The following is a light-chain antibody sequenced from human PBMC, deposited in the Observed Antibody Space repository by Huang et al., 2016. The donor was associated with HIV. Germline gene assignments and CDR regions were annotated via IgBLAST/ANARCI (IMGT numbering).Light chain of an antibody. CDR3: QQYYNTPYT. CDR1: QTVLYSSNNKNY. J-gene: IGKJ2*01. CDR2: WAS. Sequence: DVVMPQSPDSLAVSLGERATINCKSSQTVLYSSNNKNYLAWYQQKPGPPPKLLIYWASTRESGVPDRFSGSGSGTGFTLTISSLQAEDVAVYYCQQYYNTPYTFGQGTKLEIK. V-gene: IGKV4-1*01.